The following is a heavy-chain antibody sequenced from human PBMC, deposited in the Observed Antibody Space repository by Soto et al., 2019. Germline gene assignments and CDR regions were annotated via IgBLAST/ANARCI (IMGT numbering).Heavy chain of an antibody. CDR2: IYYSGST. V-gene: IGHV4-59*05. CDR3: ARRWGSGSYYPHYFDY. J-gene: IGHJ4*02. Sequence: PSETLSLTCTVSGGSISSYYWSWIRQPPGKGLEWIGSIYYSGSTYYNPSLKSRVTISVDTSKNQFSLKLSSVTAADTAVYYCARRWGSGSYYPHYFDYWGQGTLVTVSS. CDR1: GGSISSYY. D-gene: IGHD3-10*01.